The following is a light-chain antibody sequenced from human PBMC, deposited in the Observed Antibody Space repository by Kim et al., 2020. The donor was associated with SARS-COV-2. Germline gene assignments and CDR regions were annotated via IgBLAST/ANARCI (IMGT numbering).Light chain of an antibody. J-gene: IGLJ2*01. Sequence: APVKTARITCGGNNIGGKSVHWYQQKPGQAPVLVVYDDSDRPSGIPERFSGSNSGNTATLTISRVEAGDEADYYCQVWDNSSDHVVFGGGTQLTVL. CDR3: QVWDNSSDHVV. CDR2: DDS. V-gene: IGLV3-21*03. CDR1: NIGGKS.